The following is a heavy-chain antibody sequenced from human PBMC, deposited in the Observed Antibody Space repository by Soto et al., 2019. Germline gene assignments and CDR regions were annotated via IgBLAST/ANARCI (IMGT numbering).Heavy chain of an antibody. D-gene: IGHD6-19*01. J-gene: IGHJ4*02. V-gene: IGHV6-1*01. CDR1: GDSVSSNSAA. CDR2: TYYRSKWYN. Sequence: LSLTCAISGDSVSSNSAAWNWIRQSPSRGLEWLGRTYYRSKWYNDYAVSVKSRITINPDTSKNQFSLQLNSVTPEDTAVYYCAIGMYSSGWYYFDYWGQGTLVTVSS. CDR3: AIGMYSSGWYYFDY.